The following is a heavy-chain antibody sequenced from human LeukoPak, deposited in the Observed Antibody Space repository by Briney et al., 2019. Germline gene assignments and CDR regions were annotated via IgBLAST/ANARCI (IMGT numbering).Heavy chain of an antibody. V-gene: IGHV4-61*01. CDR2: IYYSGST. J-gene: IGHJ3*02. CDR3: ARGPSGDAFDI. CDR1: GYSISSGYY. Sequence: KPSDTLSLTCAVSGYSISSGYYWSWIRQPPGKGLEWIGYIYYSGSTNYNPSLKSRVTISVDTSKNQFSLKLSSVTAADTAVYYCARGPSGDAFDIWGQGTMVTVSS.